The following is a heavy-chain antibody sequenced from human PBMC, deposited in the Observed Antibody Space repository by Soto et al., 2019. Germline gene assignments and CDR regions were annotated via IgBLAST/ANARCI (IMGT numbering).Heavy chain of an antibody. CDR1: GDSINTGGYY. Sequence: QVRLQESGPGLVKPSQTLSLTCTVSGDSINTGGYYWSWIRQLPGKDLEWIGYIYHSGTTDYNPSLKSRVTISIDTSKNQFSLKLSSVTAADTAVYFCARSLIDWTTRCYTLCFDPWGQGTLVTVSS. CDR3: ARSLIDWTTRCYTLCFDP. D-gene: IGHD2-2*02. V-gene: IGHV4-31*03. J-gene: IGHJ5*02. CDR2: IYHSGTT.